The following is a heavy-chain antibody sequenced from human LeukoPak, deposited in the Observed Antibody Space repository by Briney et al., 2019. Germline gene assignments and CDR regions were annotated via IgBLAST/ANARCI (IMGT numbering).Heavy chain of an antibody. D-gene: IGHD2-8*01. CDR1: GGSISSYY. CDR2: IYYSGST. J-gene: IGHJ6*02. V-gene: IGHV4-59*01. CDR3: ARVMGSYYYYGMDV. Sequence: SETLSLTCTVSGGSISSYYWSWIRQPPGKGLEWIGYIYYSGSTNYNPSLKSRVTISVDTSKNQFSLKLSSVTAADTAVYYCARVMGSYYYYGMDVWDQGTTVTVSS.